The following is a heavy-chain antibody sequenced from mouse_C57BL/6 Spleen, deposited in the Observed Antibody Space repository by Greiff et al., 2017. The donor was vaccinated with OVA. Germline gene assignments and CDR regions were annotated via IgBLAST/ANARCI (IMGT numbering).Heavy chain of an antibody. CDR2: IYPGNSDT. J-gene: IGHJ1*03. CDR1: GYTFTSYW. Sequence: EVQLQQSGTVLARPGASVKMSCKTSGYTFTSYWMHWVKQRPGQGLEWIGAIYPGNSDTSYNQKFKGKAKLTAVTSASTAYMELSSLTNEDSAVYYCTRGIYYGSSYVGYFDVWRTGTTVTVSS. CDR3: TRGIYYGSSYVGYFDV. V-gene: IGHV1-5*01. D-gene: IGHD1-1*01.